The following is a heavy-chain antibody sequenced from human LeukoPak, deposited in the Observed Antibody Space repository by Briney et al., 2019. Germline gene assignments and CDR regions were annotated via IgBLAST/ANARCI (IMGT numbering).Heavy chain of an antibody. CDR2: IIPFFGTT. V-gene: IGHV1-69*05. D-gene: IGHD4-17*01. CDR1: GGSFGNYP. CDR3: ARGEDYGTNSFDY. J-gene: IGHJ4*02. Sequence: SVKVSCKASGGSFGNYPISWLRQAPGQGLEWMGGIIPFFGTTNYAQKLQGRVRITTDESTSTVYSHLSSLRAEDTAVYYCARGEDYGTNSFDYWGQGTLVTVSS.